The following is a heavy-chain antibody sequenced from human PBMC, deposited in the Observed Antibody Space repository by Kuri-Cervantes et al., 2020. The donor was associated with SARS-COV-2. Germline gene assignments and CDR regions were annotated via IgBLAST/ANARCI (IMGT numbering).Heavy chain of an antibody. CDR3: AKVGSSRWRQYDY. V-gene: IGHV1-46*01. Sequence: ASVKVSCKASGYTFTSYDINWVRQATGQGLEWMGAINPSGGGTTYGQKFQGRVTMARDTSTSTVYMELSSLTSEDTAVYYCAKVGSSRWRQYDYWGQGTLVTVSS. CDR2: INPSGGGT. J-gene: IGHJ4*02. D-gene: IGHD6-13*01. CDR1: GYTFTSYD.